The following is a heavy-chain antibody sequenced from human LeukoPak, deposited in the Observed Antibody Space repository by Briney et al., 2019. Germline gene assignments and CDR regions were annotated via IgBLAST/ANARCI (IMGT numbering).Heavy chain of an antibody. V-gene: IGHV3-74*01. CDR3: ARVRYSYGLLDY. CDR1: GFTFSSYW. Sequence: GGSLRLSCEVSGFTFSSYWMYWVRQVPGKGLVWVSRLNGYGDYTDYEASVKGRFTISRDNAKNTLYLQMNSLRAEDTAVYYCARVRYSYGLLDYWGQGTLVTVSS. J-gene: IGHJ4*02. D-gene: IGHD5-18*01. CDR2: LNGYGDYT.